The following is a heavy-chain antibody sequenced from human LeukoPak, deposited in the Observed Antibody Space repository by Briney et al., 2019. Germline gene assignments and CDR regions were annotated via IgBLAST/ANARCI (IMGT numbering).Heavy chain of an antibody. CDR2: IWYDGSNK. CDR3: ARDRAAADLDY. D-gene: IGHD6-13*01. V-gene: IGHV3-33*01. CDR1: GFTFSSYG. Sequence: GGSLRLSCAASGFTFSSYGMHWVRQAPGKGLEWVAVIWYDGSNKFYADSVKGRFTISRDNSKNTLYLQMNSLRAEDTAVYYCARDRAAADLDYWGQGTLVTVSS. J-gene: IGHJ4*02.